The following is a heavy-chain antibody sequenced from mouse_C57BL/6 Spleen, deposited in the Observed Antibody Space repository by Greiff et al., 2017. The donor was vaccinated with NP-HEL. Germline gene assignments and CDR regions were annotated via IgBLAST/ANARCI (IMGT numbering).Heavy chain of an antibody. CDR1: VYAFSSYW. CDR2: IYPGDGDT. J-gene: IGHJ2*01. Sequence: VQLQQSGAELVKPGASVKISCKASVYAFSSYWMNWVKQRPGKGLEWIGQIYPGDGDTNYNGKFKGKATLTADKSSSTAYMQLSSLTSEDSAVYFCARKRYYGSSYYFDYWGQGTTLTVSS. D-gene: IGHD1-1*01. CDR3: ARKRYYGSSYYFDY. V-gene: IGHV1-80*01.